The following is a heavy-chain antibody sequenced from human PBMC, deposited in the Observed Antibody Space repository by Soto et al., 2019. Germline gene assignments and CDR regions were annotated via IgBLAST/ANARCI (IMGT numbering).Heavy chain of an antibody. Sequence: GGSLRLSCAASGFTFSSSATSWVRQAPGKGLEWVSSISASGGSTYYADSMKCRFTISRDNAKNSLYLEMNSLRAEDTAVYYCARESEDLTSNFDYWGQGTLVTVSS. CDR3: ARESEDLTSNFDY. J-gene: IGHJ4*02. V-gene: IGHV3-23*01. CDR2: ISASGGST. CDR1: GFTFSSSA.